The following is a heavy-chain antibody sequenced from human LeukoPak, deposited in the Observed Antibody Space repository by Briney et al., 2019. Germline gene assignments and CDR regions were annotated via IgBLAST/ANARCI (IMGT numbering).Heavy chain of an antibody. CDR1: GDSVSSKSAT. V-gene: IGHV6-1*01. CDR2: TYYSSRWYN. J-gene: IGHJ4*02. CDR3: ARAPHGSGCDY. Sequence: SQTLSLTCAISGDSVSSKSATWIWLRQSPSRGLEWLGRTYYSSRWYNDYGLSVGGRVTVNPYTSTNQFTLQLNSVTPEDTAVYYCARAPHGSGCDYWSQGTLVTVSS. D-gene: IGHD6-19*01.